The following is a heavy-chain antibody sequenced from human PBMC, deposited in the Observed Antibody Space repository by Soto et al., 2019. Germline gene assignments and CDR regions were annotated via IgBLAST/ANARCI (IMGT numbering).Heavy chain of an antibody. Sequence: GGSLRLSCAASGFTFSSYSMNWVRQAPGKGLEWVSSISSSSSYIYYADSVKGRFTISRDNAKNSLYLQMNSLRAEDTAVYYCARANYDILTGPDYWGQGTRVTVSS. CDR3: ARANYDILTGPDY. V-gene: IGHV3-21*01. CDR1: GFTFSSYS. J-gene: IGHJ4*02. CDR2: ISSSSSYI. D-gene: IGHD3-9*01.